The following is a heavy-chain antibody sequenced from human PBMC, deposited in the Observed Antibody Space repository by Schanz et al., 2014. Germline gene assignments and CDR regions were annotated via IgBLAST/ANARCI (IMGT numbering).Heavy chain of an antibody. Sequence: EVQLVESGGGLVQPGGSLRLSCAASGFTFDEFAMHWVRQSPGKGLEWVSLISDSGDTAYYADSVKGRFTISRDNAKNSLYLEMNSLRAEDTALYYCARDRRNADLDYWGQGTLVTVSS. J-gene: IGHJ4*02. V-gene: IGHV3-23*04. D-gene: IGHD1-1*01. CDR2: ISDSGDTA. CDR1: GFTFDEFA. CDR3: ARDRRNADLDY.